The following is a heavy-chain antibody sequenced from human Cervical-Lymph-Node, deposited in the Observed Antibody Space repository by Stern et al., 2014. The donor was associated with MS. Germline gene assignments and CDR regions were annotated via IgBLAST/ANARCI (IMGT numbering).Heavy chain of an antibody. CDR2: IGWNSGNV. CDR1: GFTFDDYA. V-gene: IGHV3-9*01. D-gene: IGHD6-6*01. CDR3: VKDVDSSIAVSFDY. Sequence: EVQLLESGGGLVQPGRSLRLSCAASGFTFDDYAMHWVRQSPGKGLEWVSGIGWNSGNVAYADSVKGRFTISRDNAKRSLYLQMNSLRPEDTAFYYCVKDVDSSIAVSFDYWGQGSLVTVSS. J-gene: IGHJ4*02.